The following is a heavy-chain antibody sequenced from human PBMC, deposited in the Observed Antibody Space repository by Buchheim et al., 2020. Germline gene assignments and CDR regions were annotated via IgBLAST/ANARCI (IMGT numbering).Heavy chain of an antibody. CDR2: ISSSGSTI. V-gene: IGHV3-48*03. CDR3: AREEVAAIGSGTLFDY. D-gene: IGHD2-15*01. J-gene: IGHJ4*02. CDR1: GFTFSSYE. Sequence: EVQLVESGGGLVQPGGSLRLSCAASGFTFSSYEMNWVRQAPGKGLEWVSYISSSGSTIYYADSVKGRFTISRDNAKNSLFSQMNSLRAEDTAVYYCAREEVAAIGSGTLFDYWGQGTL.